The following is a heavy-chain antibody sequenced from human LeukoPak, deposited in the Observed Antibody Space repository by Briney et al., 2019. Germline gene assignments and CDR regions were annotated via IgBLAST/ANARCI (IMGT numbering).Heavy chain of an antibody. D-gene: IGHD6-19*01. Sequence: SVKVSCKASGGTFSSYAISWVRQAPGQGLEWMGRIIPILGIANYAQKFQGRVTITADKSTSTAYMELSSLRSEDTAVYYCARIHSSGWYHYWGQGTLVTVSS. CDR1: GGTFSSYA. J-gene: IGHJ4*02. V-gene: IGHV1-69*04. CDR2: IIPILGIA. CDR3: ARIHSSGWYHY.